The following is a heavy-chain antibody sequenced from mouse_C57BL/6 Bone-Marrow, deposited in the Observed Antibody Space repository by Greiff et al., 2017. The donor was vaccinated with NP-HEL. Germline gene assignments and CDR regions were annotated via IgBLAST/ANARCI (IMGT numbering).Heavy chain of an antibody. J-gene: IGHJ3*01. CDR2: ISPRSGNT. Sequence: VQLKESGAELARPGASVKLSCKASGYTFTSYGISWVKQRTGQGLEWIGEISPRSGNTYYNEKFKGKATLTADKSSSTAYMELRSLTSEDSAVYFCARRKGTTGFAYWGQGTLVTVSA. V-gene: IGHV1-81*01. CDR1: GYTFTSYG. CDR3: ARRKGTTGFAY. D-gene: IGHD2-14*01.